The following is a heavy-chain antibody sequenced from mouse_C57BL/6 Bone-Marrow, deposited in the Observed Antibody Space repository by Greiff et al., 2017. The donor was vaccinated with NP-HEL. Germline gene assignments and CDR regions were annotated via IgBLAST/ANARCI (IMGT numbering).Heavy chain of an antibody. J-gene: IGHJ4*01. V-gene: IGHV5-6*01. CDR2: ISSGGSYT. CDR1: GFTFSSYG. CDR3: ARPKMDY. Sequence: EVHLVESGGDLVKPGGSLKLSCAASGFTFSSYGMSWVRQTPDKRLEWVATISSGGSYTYYPDSVKGRFTISRDNATNTLYLQMRSLKSEDTAMYYCARPKMDYWGQGTSVTVSS.